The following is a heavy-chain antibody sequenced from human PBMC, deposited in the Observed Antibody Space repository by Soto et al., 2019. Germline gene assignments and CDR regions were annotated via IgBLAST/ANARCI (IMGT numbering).Heavy chain of an antibody. Sequence: EVQLVESGGGLVQPGRSLRLSCTASGFTFGDYAMSWVRQAPGKGLEWVGFIRSKAYGGTTEYAASVKGRFTISRDDSKSIAYLQMNSLKTEDTAVYYCTRGYCSGGSCYQVGAFDIWGQGTMVTVSS. J-gene: IGHJ3*02. D-gene: IGHD2-15*01. CDR3: TRGYCSGGSCYQVGAFDI. V-gene: IGHV3-49*04. CDR2: IRSKAYGGTT. CDR1: GFTFGDYA.